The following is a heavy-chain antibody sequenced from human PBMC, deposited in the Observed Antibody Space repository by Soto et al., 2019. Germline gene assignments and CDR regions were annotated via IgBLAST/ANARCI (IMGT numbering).Heavy chain of an antibody. J-gene: IGHJ4*02. CDR1: GYTFTSYA. V-gene: IGHV1-3*01. D-gene: IGHD3-3*01. CDR3: ARVRDDFWSGYIGY. Sequence: QVQLVQSGAEVKKPGASVKVSCKASGYTFTSYAMHWVRQAPGQRLEWMGWINAGNGNTKYSQKFQGRVTITRDTSASTAYMELSSLRSEDTAVYYCARVRDDFWSGYIGYWGQGTLVTVSS. CDR2: INAGNGNT.